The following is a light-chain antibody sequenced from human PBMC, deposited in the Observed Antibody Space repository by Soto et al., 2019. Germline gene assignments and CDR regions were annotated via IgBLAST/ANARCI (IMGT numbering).Light chain of an antibody. Sequence: DVVMTQSPLSLSVIPGQPASISCRSSQSPVTSDGNTYLNWFHQRPGQSPRRLIYKISNRDSGVPDRFIGSGSGTELTLKISRVEAEDVGIYYCMQGTSWLYTFGQGTKLEI. CDR2: KIS. J-gene: IGKJ2*01. CDR1: QSPVTSDGNTY. CDR3: MQGTSWLYT. V-gene: IGKV2-30*01.